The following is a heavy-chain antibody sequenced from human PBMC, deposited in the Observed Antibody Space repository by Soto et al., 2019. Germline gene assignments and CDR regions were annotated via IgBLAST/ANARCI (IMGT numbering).Heavy chain of an antibody. J-gene: IGHJ4*02. CDR3: VRDPVGYCSSTTCTLFDY. V-gene: IGHV4-4*02. CDR2: IYHSGST. D-gene: IGHD2-2*01. Sequence: QVQLQESGPGLVKPSGTLSLTCAVSGGSISSGNWWSWVRQPPGKGLEWIGEIYHSGSTNYNPSLQSPVTISVDKSKNQFSLKLPSVTAADTAVYYCVRDPVGYCSSTTCTLFDYWGQGTLVTVSS. CDR1: GGSISSGNW.